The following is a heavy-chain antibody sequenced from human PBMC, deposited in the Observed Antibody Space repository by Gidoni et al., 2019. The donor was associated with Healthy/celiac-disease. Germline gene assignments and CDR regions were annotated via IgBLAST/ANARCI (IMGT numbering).Heavy chain of an antibody. CDR3: ARDIPREDGDLLDY. D-gene: IGHD4-17*01. V-gene: IGHV4-30-4*01. J-gene: IGHJ4*02. Sequence: QVQLQESGPGLVKPSQTLSLTCTVSGVSISSGDYYWSWIIQPPWKGMEWIGYVYYRGSTYHTPSLKTRFTISVDTSKNQFSLKLSSVTAADTAVYYCARDIPREDGDLLDYWSQGTLVTVSS. CDR1: GVSISSGDYY. CDR2: VYYRGST.